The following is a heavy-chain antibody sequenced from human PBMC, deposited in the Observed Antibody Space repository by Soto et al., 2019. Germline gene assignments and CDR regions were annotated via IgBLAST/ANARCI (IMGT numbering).Heavy chain of an antibody. J-gene: IGHJ6*02. CDR1: GFTFSSYG. D-gene: IGHD2-21*02. Sequence: QVQLVESGGGVVQPGRSLRLSCAASGFTFSSYGMHWVRQAPGKGLEWVAVIWYDGSNKYYADSVKGRFTISRDNSKNXXYLQMHSLRGEDKAVYYCARAVVGGDDDYYYGMDVWGQGTTVTVSS. CDR2: IWYDGSNK. V-gene: IGHV3-33*01. CDR3: ARAVVGGDDDYYYGMDV.